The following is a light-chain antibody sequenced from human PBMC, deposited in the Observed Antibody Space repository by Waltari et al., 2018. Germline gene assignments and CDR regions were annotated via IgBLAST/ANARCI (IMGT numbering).Light chain of an antibody. V-gene: IGKV2-30*02. CDR3: MQGTHWPRT. CDR2: KVS. J-gene: IGKJ1*01. CDR1: QSLVHRDGNTY. Sequence: DVVMTQSPLSLPVTLGQPASISCRARQSLVHRDGNTYLNWFQQRPGQSPRRLIYKVSNRDSGVPDRFSGSGSGTDFTLKISRVEAEDVGGYYCMQGTHWPRTFDQGTKVEIK.